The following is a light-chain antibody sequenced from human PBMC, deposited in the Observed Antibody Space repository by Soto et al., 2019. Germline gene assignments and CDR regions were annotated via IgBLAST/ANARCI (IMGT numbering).Light chain of an antibody. J-gene: IGKJ1*01. CDR1: QGISNN. V-gene: IGKV1-27*01. Sequence: DIQMTQSPSSLSASVGDRVTITCRASQGISNNLACYQRKPGKVPDLLISSASTLQSGAPSRFSGSGYGTDFTPTISSLQPEDVATYYCRKYNIAPSWTFGQGTKVQIK. CDR2: SAS. CDR3: RKYNIAPSWT.